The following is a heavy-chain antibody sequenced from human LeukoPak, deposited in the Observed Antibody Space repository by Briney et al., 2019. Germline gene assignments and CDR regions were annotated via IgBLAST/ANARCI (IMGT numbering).Heavy chain of an antibody. CDR1: GFTFSSYA. J-gene: IGHJ4*02. Sequence: GGSLRLSCAASGFTFSSYAMSWVRQAPGKGLEWVPAISGSGGSTYYADSVKGRFTISRDNSKNTLYLQMNSLRAEDTAVYYCAKGDFEYYYDSSGYYGYWGQGTLVTVSS. V-gene: IGHV3-23*01. CDR2: ISGSGGST. D-gene: IGHD3-22*01. CDR3: AKGDFEYYYDSSGYYGY.